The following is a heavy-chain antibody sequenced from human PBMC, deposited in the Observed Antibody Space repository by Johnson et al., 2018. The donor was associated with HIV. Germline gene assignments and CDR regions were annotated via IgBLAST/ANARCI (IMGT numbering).Heavy chain of an antibody. J-gene: IGHJ3*02. D-gene: IGHD3-3*01. CDR3: AKDHRTIYYDFWSGSKDAFDS. V-gene: IGHV3-9*01. CDR2: ISWNSDRT. CDR1: GFTFEDHA. Sequence: VQLVESGGGLVQPGRSLRLSCAASGFTFEDHAMHWVRQAPGKGLEWVSGISWNSDRTGYADSVKGRFTISRDNAKNSLYLQMNSLRDEDTALYYCAKDHRTIYYDFWSGSKDAFDSWGQGTTVTGSS.